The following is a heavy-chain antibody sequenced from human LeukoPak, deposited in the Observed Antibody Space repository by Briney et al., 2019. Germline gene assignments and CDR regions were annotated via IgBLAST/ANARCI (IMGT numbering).Heavy chain of an antibody. J-gene: IGHJ4*02. Sequence: PGGSLRLSCAASAFTFSTYAMSWVRQAPGKGLEWVSTISGSGGSTYYADSVKGRFTISRDNSKNTLYLQMNSLRAEDTAIYYCAKVQDYDILTGYYIAGGSFHYWGQGPLVTVSS. V-gene: IGHV3-23*01. D-gene: IGHD3-9*01. CDR2: ISGSGGST. CDR1: AFTFSTYA. CDR3: AKVQDYDILTGYYIAGGSFHY.